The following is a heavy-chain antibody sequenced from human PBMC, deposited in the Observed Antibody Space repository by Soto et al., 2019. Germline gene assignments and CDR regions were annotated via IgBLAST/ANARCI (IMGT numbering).Heavy chain of an antibody. D-gene: IGHD6-13*01. CDR2: ISGSGGST. Sequence: GGSLRLSCAASGFTFSSYAMSWVRQAPGEGLEWVSAISGSGGSTYYADSVKGRFTISRDNSKNTLYLQMNSLRAEDTAVYYCAKDSYSSSWSPRGTDVFDIWDQGTMVTVSS. V-gene: IGHV3-23*01. J-gene: IGHJ3*02. CDR1: GFTFSSYA. CDR3: AKDSYSSSWSPRGTDVFDI.